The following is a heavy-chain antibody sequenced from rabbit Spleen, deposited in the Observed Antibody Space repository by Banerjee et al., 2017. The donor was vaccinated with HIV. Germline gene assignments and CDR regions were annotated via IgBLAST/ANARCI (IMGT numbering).Heavy chain of an antibody. CDR1: GFDFSNYG. D-gene: IGHD2-1*01. CDR3: ARDSDDYGDYYFNL. J-gene: IGHJ4*01. Sequence: QEQLVESGGGLVQPGGSLKLSCKASGFDFSNYGVSWVRQAPGKGLEWIGYIEPIFGNTYYANWVNGRFTISSHNAQNTVFLQMTSLTAADTATYFCARDSDDYGDYYFNLWGQGTLVTVS. CDR2: IEPIFGNT. V-gene: IGHV1S47*01.